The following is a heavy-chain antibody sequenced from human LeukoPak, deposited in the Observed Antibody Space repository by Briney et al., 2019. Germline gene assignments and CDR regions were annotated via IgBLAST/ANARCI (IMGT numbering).Heavy chain of an antibody. CDR1: GFTFSTYA. CDR3: TRDESITGIAYRFDY. V-gene: IGHV3-7*05. Sequence: GGSLRLSCAASGFTFSTYAMTWVPQAPGKGLEWVANIKEDGSAKVYVDSVKGRFTISRDNAKNSLYLQMNSLRAEDTAVYYCTRDESITGIAYRFDYWGQGTLVTVSS. J-gene: IGHJ4*02. D-gene: IGHD1-20*01. CDR2: IKEDGSAK.